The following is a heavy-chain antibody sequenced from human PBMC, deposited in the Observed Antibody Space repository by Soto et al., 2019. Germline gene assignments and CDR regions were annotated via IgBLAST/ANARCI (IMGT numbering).Heavy chain of an antibody. D-gene: IGHD2-21*01. V-gene: IGHV4-34*01. CDR2: INHLGSI. Sequence: SEILSLTCVVSGWSLSGYFLSLIRQPPGMALEWIGEINHLGSINYNPSLKSRVTMSVDTSKNQFSLTLNSVTAADTATYYCARGGISHWAYFYYMDVWDRGTTVTVSS. J-gene: IGHJ6*03. CDR3: ARGGISHWAYFYYMDV. CDR1: GWSLSGYF.